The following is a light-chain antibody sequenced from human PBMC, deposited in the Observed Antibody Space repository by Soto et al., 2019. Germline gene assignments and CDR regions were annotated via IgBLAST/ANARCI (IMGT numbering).Light chain of an antibody. Sequence: EVVMTQSPVTLSVSPGERATLSCGASQSVSSNLAWYQQKPGQPPRLLIYGAPTRATGIPARFSGSGSGTEFTLTISSLQSEDFAVYYCQQYHNWVTFGGGTKVEIK. CDR3: QQYHNWVT. V-gene: IGKV3D-15*01. J-gene: IGKJ4*01. CDR1: QSVSSN. CDR2: GAP.